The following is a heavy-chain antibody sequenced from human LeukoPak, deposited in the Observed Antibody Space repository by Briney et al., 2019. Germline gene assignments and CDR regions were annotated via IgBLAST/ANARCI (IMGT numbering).Heavy chain of an antibody. CDR3: ARPSSFLLATYFDY. V-gene: IGHV4-30-2*03. D-gene: IGHD2-15*01. CDR1: NFGDFA. CDR2: IYYSGST. Sequence: NFGDFAMNWVRQAPGKGLEWIGSIYYSGSTYYNPSLKSRVTISVDTSKNQFSLKPSSVTAADTAVYYCARPSSFLLATYFDYWGQGTLVTVSS. J-gene: IGHJ4*02.